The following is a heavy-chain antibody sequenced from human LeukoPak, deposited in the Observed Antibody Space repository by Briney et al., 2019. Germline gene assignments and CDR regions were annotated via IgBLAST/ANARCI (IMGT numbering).Heavy chain of an antibody. D-gene: IGHD3-3*01. Sequence: ASVKVSCKASGYTFTSYYMHWVRQAPGQGLEWMGIINPSGGSISYAQKFQGRVTMTRDTSTSTVYMELSSLRSEDTAVYYCARDRPLLYDFWSGYYPHYFDYWGQGTLVTVSS. CDR2: INPSGGSI. V-gene: IGHV1-46*01. J-gene: IGHJ4*02. CDR3: ARDRPLLYDFWSGYYPHYFDY. CDR1: GYTFTSYY.